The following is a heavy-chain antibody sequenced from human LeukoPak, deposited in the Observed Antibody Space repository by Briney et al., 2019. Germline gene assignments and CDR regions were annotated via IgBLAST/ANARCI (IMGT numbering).Heavy chain of an antibody. CDR1: GYTFTSYD. J-gene: IGHJ4*02. CDR3: AVGTIFGSRETSDY. CDR2: MNTNSGNT. D-gene: IGHD3-3*01. Sequence: ASVKVSCKASGYTFTSYDINWVRQATGQGLEWMGWMNTNSGNTGYAQKFQGRVTMTRNASISTAYMELRSLRSDDTAVYYCAVGTIFGSRETSDYWGQGTLVTVSS. V-gene: IGHV1-8*01.